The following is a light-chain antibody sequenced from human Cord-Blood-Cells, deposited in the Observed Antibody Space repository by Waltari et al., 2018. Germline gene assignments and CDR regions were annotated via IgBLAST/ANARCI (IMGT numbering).Light chain of an antibody. V-gene: IGKV4-1*01. Sequence: DIVITQSPDSLAVSLGERATINRKSSQSVLYSSNNKNYLAWYQQKPGQPPKLLIYWASTRESGVPDRFSGRGSGTDFTLTISSLQAEDVAVYYCQQCYSSPYSFGEGTKLEIK. J-gene: IGKJ2*03. CDR3: QQCYSSPYS. CDR2: WAS. CDR1: QSVLYSSNNKNY.